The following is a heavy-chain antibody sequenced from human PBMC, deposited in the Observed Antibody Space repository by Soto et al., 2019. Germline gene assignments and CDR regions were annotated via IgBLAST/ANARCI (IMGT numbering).Heavy chain of an antibody. CDR1: RFNFSAAW. CDR2: IKPKSEGETA. V-gene: IGHV3-15*07. J-gene: IGHJ4*02. Sequence: EMQLVQSGGGLVKPGGSLRLSCVASRFNFSAAWLNWIRQAPGKGLEWVGRIKPKSEGETADYTAPVRGRLTISRDDSQNTLHLQMDSLKTEDTAVYYCATVPYGSGPTWGLGVLVTVSS. D-gene: IGHD6-19*01. CDR3: ATVPYGSGPT.